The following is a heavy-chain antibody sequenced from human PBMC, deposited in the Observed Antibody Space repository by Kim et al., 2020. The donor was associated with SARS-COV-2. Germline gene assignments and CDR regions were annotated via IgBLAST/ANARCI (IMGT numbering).Heavy chain of an antibody. V-gene: IGHV3-74*01. Sequence: NTDGPTTPYADSVKGRFTISRDNARSTLYLQVTSLRVEDTAVYYCTRGPFWGQGTLVTVSS. J-gene: IGHJ4*02. CDR2: NTDGPTT. CDR3: TRGPF.